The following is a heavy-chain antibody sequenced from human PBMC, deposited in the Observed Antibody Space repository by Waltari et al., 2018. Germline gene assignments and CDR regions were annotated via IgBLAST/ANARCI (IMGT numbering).Heavy chain of an antibody. D-gene: IGHD3-22*01. CDR2: FSAEDGET. Sequence: PGNTLGWMGGFSAEDGETSNARKCHGRVTMTEDTSGDTAYMERSVVGSEDTGVYYCATRYYYDSSGYSFWGQGTLVTVSS. CDR3: ATRYYYDSSGYSF. J-gene: IGHJ4*02. V-gene: IGHV1-24*01.